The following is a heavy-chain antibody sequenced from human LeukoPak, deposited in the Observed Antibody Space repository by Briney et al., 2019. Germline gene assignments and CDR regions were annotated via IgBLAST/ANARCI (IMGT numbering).Heavy chain of an antibody. J-gene: IGHJ2*01. CDR2: IYYSGST. CDR1: GGSISSGGYY. Sequence: PSETLSLTCTVSGGSISSGGYYWSWIRQYPGKGLEWIGYIYYSGSTYYNPSLKSRVTISVDTSKNQFSLKLSSVTAADTAVYYCARGALQLSFWYFDLWGRGTLVTVSS. V-gene: IGHV4-31*03. D-gene: IGHD1-1*01. CDR3: ARGALQLSFWYFDL.